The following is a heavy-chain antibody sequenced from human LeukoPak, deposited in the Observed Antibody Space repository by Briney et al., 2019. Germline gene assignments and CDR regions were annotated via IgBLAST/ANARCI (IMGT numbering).Heavy chain of an antibody. CDR1: EFTFSSNS. Sequence: GGSLRLSCAASEFTFSSNSMNWVRQAPGKGLEWVSSISSTSSYMYYAESLKGRFTISRDNAKNSLYLQMNSLRAEDTAVYYCARAPLRGGYYYYYMDVWGKGTTVTVSS. J-gene: IGHJ6*03. D-gene: IGHD3-16*01. V-gene: IGHV3-21*01. CDR3: ARAPLRGGYYYYYMDV. CDR2: ISSTSSYM.